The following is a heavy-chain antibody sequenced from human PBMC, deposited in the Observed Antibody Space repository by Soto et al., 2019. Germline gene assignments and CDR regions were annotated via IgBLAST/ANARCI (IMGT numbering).Heavy chain of an antibody. V-gene: IGHV3-7*01. CDR3: ERDHSNGWKFDY. J-gene: IGHJ4*02. CDR2: IKQDGSEN. D-gene: IGHD6-19*01. CDR1: GFTFSNYW. Sequence: EVQLVESGGGLVQPGGSLRLSCAASGFTFSNYWMSWVRQAPGKGLEWVANIKQDGSENYYVDSVKGRFTNSRDNTKNSIYLQMNSLRSEDTAVYYCERDHSNGWKFDYWGRGTLVTVSS.